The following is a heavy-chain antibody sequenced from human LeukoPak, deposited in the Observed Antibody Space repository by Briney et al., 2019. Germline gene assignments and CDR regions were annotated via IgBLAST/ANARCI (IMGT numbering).Heavy chain of an antibody. D-gene: IGHD1-1*01. CDR2: INPDGSIT. CDR3: ARPRPHDYYFDL. Sequence: GGSLRLSCAASGFTFSTFRMHWVRQAPGEGLVWVSRINPDGSITDYADSVKGRFTISRDNAKNMLYLQMNNLRVEDTALYYCARPRPHDYYFDLWGQGTLVTVSS. V-gene: IGHV3-74*01. CDR1: GFTFSTFR. J-gene: IGHJ4*02.